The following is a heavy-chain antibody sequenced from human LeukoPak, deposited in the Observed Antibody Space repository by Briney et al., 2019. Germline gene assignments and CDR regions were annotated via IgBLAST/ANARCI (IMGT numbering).Heavy chain of an antibody. CDR2: INPSSGAT. J-gene: IGHJ4*02. CDR3: ARDVFDLRWDGPQGDY. D-gene: IGHD5/OR15-5a*01. Sequence: ASVKVSCKASVYTFTGYYMHWVLQAPGQGLEWMGWINPSSGATNCAQKFQGRVTMTRDTSITTAYMELSSLKSDDTAVYYCARDVFDLRWDGPQGDYWGQGTLVTVSS. CDR1: VYTFTGYY. V-gene: IGHV1-2*02.